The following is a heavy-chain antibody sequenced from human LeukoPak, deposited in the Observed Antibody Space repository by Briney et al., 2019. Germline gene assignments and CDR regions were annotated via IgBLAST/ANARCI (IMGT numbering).Heavy chain of an antibody. V-gene: IGHV4-38-2*02. CDR2: IYHSGST. Sequence: PSETLSLTCTVSGYSISSGYYWGWIRQPPGKGLEWIGSIYHSGSTYYNPSLKSRVTISVDTSKNQFSLKLSSVIAADTAVYYCARDLLLTGDRAFDIWGQGTMVTVSS. CDR3: ARDLLLTGDRAFDI. J-gene: IGHJ3*02. CDR1: GYSISSGYY. D-gene: IGHD1-20*01.